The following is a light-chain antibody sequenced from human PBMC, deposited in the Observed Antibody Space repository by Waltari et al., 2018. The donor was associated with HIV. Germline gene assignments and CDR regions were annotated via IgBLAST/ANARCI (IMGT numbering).Light chain of an antibody. CDR3: CSYAGSSTLI. V-gene: IGLV2-23*02. Sequence: QSALTQPASVCGSPGQSITISCTGTSSDVGSYNLGSRYQQNPDKAPKLMIDEVSKRPSGVSNRFSGSKSGNTASLTISGLQAEDEAAYYCCSYAGSSTLIFGGGTKLTVL. J-gene: IGLJ2*01. CDR2: EVS. CDR1: SSDVGSYNL.